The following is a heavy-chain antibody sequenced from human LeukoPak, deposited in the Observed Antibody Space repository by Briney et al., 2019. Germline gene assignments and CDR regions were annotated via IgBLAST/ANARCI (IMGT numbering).Heavy chain of an antibody. J-gene: IGHJ3*02. CDR3: ARASPVVYDAFDI. Sequence: GASVKVSCKASGYTFTGYYMHWVRQAPGQGLEWMGWINPNSGGTNYAQKFQGRVTMTSDTSISTAYMELSRLRSDATAVYYCARASPVVYDAFDIWGQGTMVSLSS. D-gene: IGHD1-14*01. CDR2: INPNSGGT. V-gene: IGHV1-2*02. CDR1: GYTFTGYY.